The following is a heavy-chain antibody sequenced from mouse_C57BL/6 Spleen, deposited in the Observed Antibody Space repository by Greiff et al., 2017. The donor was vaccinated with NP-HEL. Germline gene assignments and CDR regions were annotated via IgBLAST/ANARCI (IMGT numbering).Heavy chain of an antibody. CDR3: TLYYYGSSPWFAY. V-gene: IGHV14-1*01. J-gene: IGHJ3*01. D-gene: IGHD1-1*01. CDR1: GFNIKDYY. Sequence: EVQLQQSGAELVRPGASVKLSCTASGFNIKDYYMHWVKQRPEQGLEWIGRIDPEDGDTEYAPKFQGKATMTADTSSNTAYLQLSSVTSEDTGVFYCTLYYYGSSPWFAYWGQGTLVTVSA. CDR2: IDPEDGDT.